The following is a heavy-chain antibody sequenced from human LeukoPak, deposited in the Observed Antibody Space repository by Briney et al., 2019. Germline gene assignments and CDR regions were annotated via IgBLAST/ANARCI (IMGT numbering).Heavy chain of an antibody. V-gene: IGHV3-23*01. CDR2: ISGDGENT. CDR1: GFNFNRHV. D-gene: IGHD6-19*01. Sequence: GGSLRLSCVDSGFNFNRHVMSWVRQAPEKGLQWVSAISGDGENTYYTDSVKGRFTISRDNSKNMLFLQMNSLRGEDTAVYYCARLVAHSSPSDYWGQGTLVTVSS. J-gene: IGHJ4*02. CDR3: ARLVAHSSPSDY.